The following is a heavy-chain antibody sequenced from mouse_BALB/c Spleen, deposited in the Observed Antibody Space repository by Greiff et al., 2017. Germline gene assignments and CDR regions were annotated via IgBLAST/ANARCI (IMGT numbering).Heavy chain of an antibody. CDR2: ISYSGST. J-gene: IGHJ4*01. Sequence: VQLQQSGPSLVKPSQTLSLTCSVTGDSITSGYWNWIRKFPGNKLEYMGYISYSGSTYDNPSLKSRISITRDTSKNQYYLQLNSVTTEDTATYYCARWILRHYYAMDYWGQGTSVTVSS. CDR1: GDSITSGY. CDR3: ARWILRHYYAMDY. V-gene: IGHV3-8*02. D-gene: IGHD1-1*01.